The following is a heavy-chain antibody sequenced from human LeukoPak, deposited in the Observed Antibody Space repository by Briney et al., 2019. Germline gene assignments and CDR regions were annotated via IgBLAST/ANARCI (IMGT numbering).Heavy chain of an antibody. CDR1: GDTFSTYA. CDR2: INPNSGGT. D-gene: IGHD3-16*01. V-gene: IGHV1-2*02. Sequence: GASVKVSCKASGDTFSTYAITWVRQAPGQGLEWMGWINPNSGGTNYAQKFQGRVTMTRDTSISTAYMELSRLRSDDTAVYYCARASRLRGMGWFDPWGQGTLVTVSS. CDR3: ARASRLRGMGWFDP. J-gene: IGHJ5*02.